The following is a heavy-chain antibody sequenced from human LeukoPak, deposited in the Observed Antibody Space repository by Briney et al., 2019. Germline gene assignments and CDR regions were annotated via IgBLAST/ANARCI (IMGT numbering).Heavy chain of an antibody. V-gene: IGHV3-23*01. Sequence: GRSLRLSCAASGFTFSNYAMTWVRQAPGKGLEWVSTFTGSGGSTYYADSVKGRFTISRDNSKNTLYLQMNRLRAEDTAVYYCAKQVGATTNDAFDIWGQGTMVTVSS. J-gene: IGHJ3*02. D-gene: IGHD1-26*01. CDR2: FTGSGGST. CDR1: GFTFSNYA. CDR3: AKQVGATTNDAFDI.